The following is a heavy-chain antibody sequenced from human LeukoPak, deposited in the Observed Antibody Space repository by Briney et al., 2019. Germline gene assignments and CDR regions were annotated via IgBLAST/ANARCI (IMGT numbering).Heavy chain of an antibody. J-gene: IGHJ4*02. CDR1: GDTFSTYA. CDR3: ARGSVTTSEFDS. Sequence: SVKVSCKASGDTFSTYAINWIRQAPGQGLEWMGRITPFIDKAIYSREFPGRVTITEDKSTSTAYMELSSLRLEDTAVFFCARGSVTTSEFDSWGQGTLVIVSS. D-gene: IGHD4-17*01. CDR2: ITPFIDKA. V-gene: IGHV1-69*04.